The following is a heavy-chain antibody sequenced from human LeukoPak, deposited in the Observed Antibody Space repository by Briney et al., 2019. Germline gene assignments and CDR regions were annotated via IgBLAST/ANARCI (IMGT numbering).Heavy chain of an antibody. V-gene: IGHV3-11*04. D-gene: IGHD3-22*01. CDR2: ISSSGSTI. Sequence: GGSLRLSCAASGFTFSDYYMSWIRQAPGKGQEWVSYISSSGSTIYYADSVKGRFTISRDNPKNSLYLQMNSLRAEDTAVYYCARSARYYYDSSGYPVEAFDIWGQGTMVTVSS. CDR1: GFTFSDYY. CDR3: ARSARYYYDSSGYPVEAFDI. J-gene: IGHJ3*02.